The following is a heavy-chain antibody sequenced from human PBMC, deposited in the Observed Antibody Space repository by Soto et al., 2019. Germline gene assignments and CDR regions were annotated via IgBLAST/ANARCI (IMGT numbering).Heavy chain of an antibody. J-gene: IGHJ4*02. D-gene: IGHD2-2*01. CDR2: FDPEDGEA. V-gene: IGHV1-24*01. CDR1: GYTLTELS. CDR3: ATDHIVVVPAARGEHRPLDS. Sequence: ASVKVSCKVSGYTLTELSMHWVRQAPGKGLEWMGGFDPEDGEAIYAQKFQGRVTMTEDTSTDTAYMELSSLRSEDTAVYYCATDHIVVVPAARGEHRPLDSWGQGTLVTVSS.